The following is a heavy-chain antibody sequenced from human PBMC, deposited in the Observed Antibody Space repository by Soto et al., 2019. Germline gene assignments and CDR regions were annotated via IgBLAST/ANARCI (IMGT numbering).Heavy chain of an antibody. CDR2: FNSDGCTT. CDR1: GFTFSSYW. CDR3: ARPTYYYDSSGPPAY. D-gene: IGHD3-22*01. V-gene: IGHV3-74*01. Sequence: GGSLRLSCVASGFTFSSYWMHWVRQAPLKVLVCVSLFNSDGCTTNYADSVKVRFTVHRDNANNSLYLQMSSLRAKDTAVYYCARPTYYYDSSGPPAYWGQGPLVTVSS. J-gene: IGHJ4*02.